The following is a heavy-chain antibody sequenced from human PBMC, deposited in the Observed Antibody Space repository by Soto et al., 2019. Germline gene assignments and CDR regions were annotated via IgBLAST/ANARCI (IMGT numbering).Heavy chain of an antibody. V-gene: IGHV4-39*01. CDR3: AINYYGSGSYYNPYIDY. Sequence: PSETLSLTCTVSGGSISSSSYYWGWIRQPPGKGLEWIGSIYYSGSTYYNPSLKSRATISVDTSKNQFSLKLSSVTAADTAVYYCAINYYGSGSYYNPYIDYWGQGTLVT. D-gene: IGHD3-10*01. J-gene: IGHJ4*02. CDR1: GGSISSSSYY. CDR2: IYYSGST.